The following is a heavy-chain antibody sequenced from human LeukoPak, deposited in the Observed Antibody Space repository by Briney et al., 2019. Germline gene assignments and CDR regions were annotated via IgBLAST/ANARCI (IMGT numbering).Heavy chain of an antibody. CDR3: ARDTGGGYSCYDC. Sequence: AGGSLRLSCAASGFTFSRYAMTWIRQAPGKGLEWVANIKQDGSEKYYVDSVKGRFTISRDNAKNSLYLQMNSLRAEDTAVYYCARDTGGGYSCYDCWGQGTLVTVSS. CDR2: IKQDGSEK. V-gene: IGHV3-7*01. J-gene: IGHJ4*02. D-gene: IGHD5-18*01. CDR1: GFTFSRYA.